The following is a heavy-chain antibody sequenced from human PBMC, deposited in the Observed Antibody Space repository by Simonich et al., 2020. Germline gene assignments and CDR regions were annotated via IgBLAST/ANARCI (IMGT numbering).Heavy chain of an antibody. D-gene: IGHD1-1*01. J-gene: IGHJ4*02. CDR2: IYSGGST. Sequence: EVQLVESGGGLIQPGGSLILSCAASGFTASSNYMSWVRQAPGRGRGGVTVIYSGGSTYSADSVKGRFTISRDNSKNTMYLQINSLRAEDTAVYYCARWTATGYYFDYWGQGTLVTVSS. V-gene: IGHV3-53*01. CDR1: GFTASSNY. CDR3: ARWTATGYYFDY.